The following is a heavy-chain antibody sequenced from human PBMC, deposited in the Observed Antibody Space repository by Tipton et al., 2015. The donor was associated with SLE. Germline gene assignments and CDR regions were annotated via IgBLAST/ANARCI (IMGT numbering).Heavy chain of an antibody. V-gene: IGHV4-59*11. J-gene: IGHJ4*02. Sequence: TLSLTCIVSGGSISSQYWSWIRQPPGKGLEWIGYIYSSGSTNYNSSLESRVTISVDTSRNQFSLKLTSVTAADTAVYYCARSDGGYWGQGTQVTVSS. CDR3: ARSDGGY. CDR1: GGSISSQY. CDR2: IYSSGST. D-gene: IGHD3-16*01.